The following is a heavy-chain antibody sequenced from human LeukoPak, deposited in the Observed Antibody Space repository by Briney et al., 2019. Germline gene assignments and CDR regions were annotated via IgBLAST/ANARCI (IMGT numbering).Heavy chain of an antibody. V-gene: IGHV3-21*01. Sequence: GGSLRLSCAASGFTFSTYWMSWVRQAPGKGLLWVSSISSDSSYIYYADSVKGRFTISRDNAKNSLYLQMHSLRDDDTAVYYCARSHYYDGSGALDYWGQGTLVTVSS. CDR2: ISSDSSYI. CDR3: ARSHYYDGSGALDY. D-gene: IGHD3-22*01. J-gene: IGHJ4*02. CDR1: GFTFSTYW.